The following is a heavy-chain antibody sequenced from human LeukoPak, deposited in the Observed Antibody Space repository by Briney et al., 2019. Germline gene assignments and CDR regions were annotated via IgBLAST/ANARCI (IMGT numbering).Heavy chain of an antibody. V-gene: IGHV3-30*02. D-gene: IGHD2-8*01. CDR1: GFSFSSYG. CDR3: AKDPDCTSGVCYTFFDY. Sequence: GGSLRLSCAASGFSFSSYGIHWVRQAPGKGLEWVTFIRYDGVNKYYADSVKGRFTISRDNFKNTLYLQMNSLRAEDTAVYYCAKDPDCTSGVCYTFFDYWGQGTLVTVSS. CDR2: IRYDGVNK. J-gene: IGHJ4*02.